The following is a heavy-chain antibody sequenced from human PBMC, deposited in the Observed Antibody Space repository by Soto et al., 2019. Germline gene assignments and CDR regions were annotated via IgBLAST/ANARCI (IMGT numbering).Heavy chain of an antibody. D-gene: IGHD3-16*01. CDR3: ARGGERAPVNNWFDS. V-gene: IGHV3-21*01. Sequence: GGSLRLSCEGSGFSFNPYNMNWVRQAQGKGLEWVASISTSSSYIYYAASVEGRFTVSRDNARNSLFLQMTGLRDEDTAVYFCARGGERAPVNNWFDSWGQGTQGTV. CDR1: GFSFNPYN. J-gene: IGHJ5*01. CDR2: ISTSSSYI.